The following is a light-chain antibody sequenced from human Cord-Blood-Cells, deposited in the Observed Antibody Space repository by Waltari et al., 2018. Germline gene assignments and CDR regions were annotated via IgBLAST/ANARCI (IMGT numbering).Light chain of an antibody. CDR3: QQYGNRPMYS. J-gene: IGKJ2*03. V-gene: IGKV1-33*01. CDR2: DAS. CDR1: QSISNY. Sequence: DIQMTQSPSTLSVSVGDRATLTCRASQSISNYLTWYQQKPGQAPRLLIYDASNWATGIPARFSGSGSGTDFTFTISSLQPEDIAVYYCQQYGNRPMYSFGQGTKVDIK.